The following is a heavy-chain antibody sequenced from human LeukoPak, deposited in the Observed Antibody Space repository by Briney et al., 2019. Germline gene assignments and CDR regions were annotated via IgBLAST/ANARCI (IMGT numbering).Heavy chain of an antibody. D-gene: IGHD1-1*01. J-gene: IGHJ4*02. CDR1: GFTFSSYS. V-gene: IGHV3-21*06. Sequence: GGSLRLSCAASGFTFSSYSMNWVRQAPGKGLEWVSSITSSSSYTYYADSVKGRFTISRDNAKNSLYLQMNRLRAEDTAVYYCASWNPAVGYWGQGTLVTVSS. CDR2: ITSSSSYT. CDR3: ASWNPAVGY.